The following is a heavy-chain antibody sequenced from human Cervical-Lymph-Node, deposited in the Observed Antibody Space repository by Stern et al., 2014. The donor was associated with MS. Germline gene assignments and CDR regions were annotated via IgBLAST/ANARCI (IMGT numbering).Heavy chain of an antibody. V-gene: IGHV3-48*01. CDR3: ATPSPSLY. J-gene: IGHJ4*02. Sequence: EVQLVESGGGLVQPGGSLRLSCVASGFPLSHLSMNWVRQAPGKGLEWLSYISGSSSAIHYADSVKGRFTISRDNAKNSLYLQMNSLRADDAAVYYCATPSPSLYWGQGTLVTVSS. CDR2: ISGSSSAI. CDR1: GFPLSHLS.